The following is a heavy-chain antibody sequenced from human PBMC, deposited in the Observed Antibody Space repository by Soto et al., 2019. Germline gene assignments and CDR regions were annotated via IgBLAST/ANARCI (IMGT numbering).Heavy chain of an antibody. V-gene: IGHV1-8*01. D-gene: IGHD3-10*01. J-gene: IGHJ6*03. CDR2: MNPNSGNT. CDR3: ARGLKKYISGITMVRGYYYYMDV. Sequence: ASVKVSCKASGYTFTSYDINWVRQATGQGLEWMGWMNPNSGNTGYAQKFQGRVTMTRNTSISTAYMELSSLRSEDTAVYYCARGLKKYISGITMVRGYYYYMDVWGKGTTVTVSS. CDR1: GYTFTSYD.